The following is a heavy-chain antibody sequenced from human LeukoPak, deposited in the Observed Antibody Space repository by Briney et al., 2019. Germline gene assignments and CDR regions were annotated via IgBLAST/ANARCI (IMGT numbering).Heavy chain of an antibody. D-gene: IGHD6-6*01. Sequence: SETLSLTCTVSGGSISSHYWSWIRQPPGKGLEWIGYIYYSGSTNYSPSLKSRVTISVDTSKNQFSLKLSSVTAADTAVYYCARDYSSSRWYFDLWGRGTLVTVSS. V-gene: IGHV4-59*11. CDR1: GGSISSHY. J-gene: IGHJ2*01. CDR3: ARDYSSSRWYFDL. CDR2: IYYSGST.